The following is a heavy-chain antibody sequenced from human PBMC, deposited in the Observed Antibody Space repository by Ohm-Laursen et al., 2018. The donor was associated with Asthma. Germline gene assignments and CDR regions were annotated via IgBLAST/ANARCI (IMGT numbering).Heavy chain of an antibody. D-gene: IGHD5-24*01. J-gene: IGHJ6*02. CDR2: IYNGGST. V-gene: IGHV3-53*01. CDR1: GITVSVNY. Sequence: SLRLSCTASGITVSVNYMSWVRQAPGKGLEWVPVIYNGGSTYHADSVRGRFTISRDNSKNTLYLQMNSLRAEDTAVYYCARGEWEMATFPVDVWGQGTTVTVSS. CDR3: ARGEWEMATFPVDV.